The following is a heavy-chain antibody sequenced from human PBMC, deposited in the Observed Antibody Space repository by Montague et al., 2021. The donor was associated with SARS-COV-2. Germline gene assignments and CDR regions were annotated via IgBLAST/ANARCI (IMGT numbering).Heavy chain of an antibody. CDR3: ARVRAVPAAMRIFSLGRSYYGMDV. Sequence: SETLSLTCAVYGRSFSGYYWSWIRQPPGKGLEWIGEINHSGSTNYNPSLKSRVTISVDTSKNQFSLKLSSVTAVDTAVYYCARVRAVPAAMRIFSLGRSYYGMDVWGQGTTVTVSS. D-gene: IGHD2-2*01. CDR2: INHSGST. V-gene: IGHV4-34*01. CDR1: GRSFSGYY. J-gene: IGHJ6*02.